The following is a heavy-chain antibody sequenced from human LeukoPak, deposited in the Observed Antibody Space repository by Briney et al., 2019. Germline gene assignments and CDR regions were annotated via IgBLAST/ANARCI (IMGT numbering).Heavy chain of an antibody. CDR2: IYYSGTT. D-gene: IGHD1-26*01. CDR1: GVSISRYY. J-gene: IGHJ3*01. V-gene: IGHV4-59*08. CDR3: AHFKGGSFDF. Sequence: SETLSLTCTVSGVSISRYYWSWIRQPPGKGLEWIGYIYYSGTTNYNPSLKSRVTISVDTSKDQFSLKLSSVTAADTAVYYCAHFKGGSFDFWGQGTMVTVSS.